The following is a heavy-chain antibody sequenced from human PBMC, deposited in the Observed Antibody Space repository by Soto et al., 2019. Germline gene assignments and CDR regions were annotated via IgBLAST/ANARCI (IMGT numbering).Heavy chain of an antibody. Sequence: PPETLSLTCAVYGGSFSGYYWSWIRQPPGKGLEWIGEINHSGSTNYNPSLKSRVAISVDTSKNQFSLKLSSVTAADTAVYYCARGGAEVSQLVRRRRPNWFDPWGQGTLVTVSS. D-gene: IGHD6-6*01. CDR1: GGSFSGYY. CDR2: INHSGST. CDR3: ARGGAEVSQLVRRRRPNWFDP. V-gene: IGHV4-34*01. J-gene: IGHJ5*02.